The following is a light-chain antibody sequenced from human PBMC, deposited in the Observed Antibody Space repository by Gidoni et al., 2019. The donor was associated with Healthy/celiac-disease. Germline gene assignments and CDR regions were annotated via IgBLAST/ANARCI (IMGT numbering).Light chain of an antibody. CDR1: QSVSSSY. Sequence: VLTQSPGTLSLSPGERATLSCRASQSVSSSYLAWFQQKPGQAPRLLIDGASSRATGIPDRFSSSGSGTDFTLTISRLEPEDFAVYYCQQYGSSPRTFGPGTKVEIK. V-gene: IGKV3-20*01. CDR2: GAS. J-gene: IGKJ1*01. CDR3: QQYGSSPRT.